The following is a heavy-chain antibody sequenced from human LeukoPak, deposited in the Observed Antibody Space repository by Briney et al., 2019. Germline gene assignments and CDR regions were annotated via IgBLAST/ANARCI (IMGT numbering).Heavy chain of an antibody. CDR3: ARAVGLIPYY. D-gene: IGHD3-16*01. CDR1: GYTFTSYD. V-gene: IGHV1-8*01. J-gene: IGHJ4*02. Sequence: ASVKDSCKASGYTFTSYDINWVRQATGQGLEWMGWMNPNSGNTRYAQQFQGRVTMTRNTSICTAYMEVSSLRSENTAVYYCARAVGLIPYYWGQGTLVTVSS. CDR2: MNPNSGNT.